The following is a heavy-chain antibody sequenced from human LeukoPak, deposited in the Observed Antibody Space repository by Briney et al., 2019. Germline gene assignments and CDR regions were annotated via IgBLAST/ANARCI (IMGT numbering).Heavy chain of an antibody. CDR1: GLTFSSYA. D-gene: IGHD3-22*01. J-gene: IGHJ4*02. V-gene: IGHV3-23*01. Sequence: PGGSLRLSCAASGLTFSSYAMSWVRQAPGKGLEWVSTISGSGGSTYYADSVKGRFTISRDNSKNTLYLQMNSLRAEDTAVYYCARLSGYSDYWGQGTLVTVSS. CDR2: ISGSGGST. CDR3: ARLSGYSDY.